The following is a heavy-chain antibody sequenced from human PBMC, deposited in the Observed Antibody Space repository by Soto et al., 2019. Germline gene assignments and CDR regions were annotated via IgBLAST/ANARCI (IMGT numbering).Heavy chain of an antibody. J-gene: IGHJ4*02. CDR3: TSDQGGEVVVDY. Sequence: EVQLVESGGDLVKPGGSLRISCAASGFTFTSAWMSWVRQAPGRGLEWVGRIKSKSEGGSTDYAAPVKGRFAISRDDSKPTVYLLMNSLNIEDTAVYYCTSDQGGEVVVDYWGQGALVTVSS. CDR1: GFTFTSAW. V-gene: IGHV3-15*07. CDR2: IKSKSEGGST. D-gene: IGHD2-15*01.